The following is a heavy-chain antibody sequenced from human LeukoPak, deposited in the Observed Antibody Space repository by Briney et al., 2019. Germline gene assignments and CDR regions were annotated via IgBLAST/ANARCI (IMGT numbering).Heavy chain of an antibody. J-gene: IGHJ4*02. V-gene: IGHV3-9*02. CDR3: AKGEISSRHRGCFDY. Sequence: GGSLRLSCAASGVTSDDYGMHWVPQAPGKSLECVSGISWNSGSIGYVHSVKGRFTISKDNAKNSLYLQMNSLRAEDMALYYCAKGEISSRHRGCFDYWGQGTLVTVSS. CDR2: ISWNSGSI. CDR1: GVTSDDYG. D-gene: IGHD2/OR15-2a*01.